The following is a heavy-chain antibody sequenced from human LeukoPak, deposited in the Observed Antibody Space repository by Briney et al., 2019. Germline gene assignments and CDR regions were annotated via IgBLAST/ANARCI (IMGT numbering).Heavy chain of an antibody. V-gene: IGHV4-59*01. CDR1: GGSISPYY. Sequence: PSETLSLTCTVSGGSISPYYWSWLRQPPGKGLEWLGYIYYSGSTNYNPSLKSRVTISVDTSKNQFSLKLSSVTAADTAVYYCARAFYPGYYSYMAVWGKGTTVTVSS. J-gene: IGHJ6*03. D-gene: IGHD3-3*02. CDR3: ARAFYPGYYSYMAV. CDR2: IYYSGST.